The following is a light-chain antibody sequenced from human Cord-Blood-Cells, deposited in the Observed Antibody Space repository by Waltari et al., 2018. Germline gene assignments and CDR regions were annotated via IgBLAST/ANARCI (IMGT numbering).Light chain of an antibody. CDR1: QSISSW. CDR2: KAS. Sequence: DIQMTQSPSTLSASVGDRVTITCRASQSISSWLAWYQQKPGKAPKLLIYKASSLESGVPSRVSDSGSGTEFTLTISSLQPDDFATYYCQQYNSYWTFGQGTKVEIK. CDR3: QQYNSYWT. J-gene: IGKJ1*01. V-gene: IGKV1-5*03.